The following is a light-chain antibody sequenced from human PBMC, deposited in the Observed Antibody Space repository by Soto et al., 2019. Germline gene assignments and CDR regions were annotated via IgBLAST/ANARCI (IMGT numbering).Light chain of an antibody. J-gene: IGKJ5*01. V-gene: IGKV3-15*01. Sequence: EIVMTQPPATLSVSPGERATLSCRASQSVSSNLAWYQQKPGQAPRVLIYGASTRATGIPARFSGSGSGTEFTLTISSLQSEDFAVYYCQQYNKWPPITFGQGTRLEIK. CDR1: QSVSSN. CDR3: QQYNKWPPIT. CDR2: GAS.